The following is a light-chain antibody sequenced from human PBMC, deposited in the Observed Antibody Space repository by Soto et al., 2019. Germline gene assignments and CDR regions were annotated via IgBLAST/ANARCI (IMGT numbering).Light chain of an antibody. CDR1: QSISNW. CDR2: DAS. Sequence: DIQMTQSPSTLPASVGDRVTITCRASQSISNWLAWYQQKPGTAPKLLIYDASALPRGVPSRFSGSGSGTKFTLTMASLQPDDFATYYCEQYETFSGTFGPGTKVEI. V-gene: IGKV1-5*01. CDR3: EQYETFSGT. J-gene: IGKJ1*01.